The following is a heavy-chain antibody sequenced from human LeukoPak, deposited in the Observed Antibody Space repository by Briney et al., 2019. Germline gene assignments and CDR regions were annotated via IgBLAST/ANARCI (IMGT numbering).Heavy chain of an antibody. Sequence: PGGSLRLSCAASGFTFSSYAMHWVRQAPGKGLEWVAVISYDGSNKYYADSVKGRFTISRDNSKNTPYLQMNSLRAEDTAVYYCARNLWFGELFFDYWGQGTLVTVSS. J-gene: IGHJ4*02. CDR1: GFTFSSYA. CDR2: ISYDGSNK. D-gene: IGHD3-10*01. CDR3: ARNLWFGELFFDY. V-gene: IGHV3-30-3*01.